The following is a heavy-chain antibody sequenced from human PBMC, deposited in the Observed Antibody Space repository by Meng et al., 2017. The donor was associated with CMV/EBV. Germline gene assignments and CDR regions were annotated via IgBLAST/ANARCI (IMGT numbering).Heavy chain of an antibody. CDR2: ISSSGSTI. J-gene: IGHJ4*02. Sequence: GGSLRLSCAASGFTFSSYEMNWVRQAPGKGLEWVSYISSSGSTIYYADSVKGRFTISRDNAKNSLYLQMNSLRAEDTAVYYCARGGSYSSSSRGRDYWGQGTLVTSPQ. D-gene: IGHD6-6*01. CDR1: GFTFSSYE. CDR3: ARGGSYSSSSRGRDY. V-gene: IGHV3-48*03.